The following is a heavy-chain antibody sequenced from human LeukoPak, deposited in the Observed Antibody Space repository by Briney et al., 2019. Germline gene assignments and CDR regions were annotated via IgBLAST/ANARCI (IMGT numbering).Heavy chain of an antibody. J-gene: IGHJ4*02. CDR1: GYSISSGYY. V-gene: IGHV4-38-2*02. D-gene: IGHD6-13*01. CDR3: ARDLGIAKHPFDC. CDR2: IYHSGST. Sequence: SETLSLTCTVSGYSISSGYYWGWIRQPPGKGLEWIGSIYHSGSTYYNPSLKSRVTISVDTSKNQFSLKLSSVTAADTAVYYCARDLGIAKHPFDCWGQGTLVTVSS.